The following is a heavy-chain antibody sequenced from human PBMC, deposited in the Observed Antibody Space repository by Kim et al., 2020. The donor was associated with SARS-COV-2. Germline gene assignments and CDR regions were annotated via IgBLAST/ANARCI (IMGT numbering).Heavy chain of an antibody. Sequence: SLKSRVTISVDTSKNQFSLKLSSVTAADTAVYYCARLREVYDILGDWFDPWGQGTLVTVSS. D-gene: IGHD3-9*01. CDR3: ARLREVYDILGDWFDP. V-gene: IGHV4-39*01. J-gene: IGHJ5*02.